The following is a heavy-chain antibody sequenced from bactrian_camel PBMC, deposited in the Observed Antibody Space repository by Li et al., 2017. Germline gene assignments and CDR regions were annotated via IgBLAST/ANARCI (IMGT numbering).Heavy chain of an antibody. Sequence: VQLVESGGGLVQPGGSLRLSCAASGFVFRSHVMTWVRQAPGKGLEWVSRINTGGSSTYYADSVKGRFTISRDNAKNVVYLQMNNLKPEDTAVYYCTTEAAIQTNGAQFGYWGQGTQVTVS. V-gene: IGHV3S40*01. CDR1: GFVFRSHV. J-gene: IGHJ6*01. D-gene: IGHD5*01. CDR3: TTEAAIQTNGAQFGY. CDR2: INTGGSST.